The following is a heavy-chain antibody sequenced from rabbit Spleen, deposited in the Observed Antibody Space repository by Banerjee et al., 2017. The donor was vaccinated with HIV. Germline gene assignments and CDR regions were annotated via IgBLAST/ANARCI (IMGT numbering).Heavy chain of an antibody. CDR2: IYAGSSGTT. D-gene: IGHD6-1*01. CDR3: VRDAYTKYGYVSNL. J-gene: IGHJ6*01. CDR1: GFSFSSGYY. Sequence: QSLEESGGDLVKPGASLTLTCTASGFSFSSGYYMCWVRQAPGKGLEWIACIYAGSSGTTYYASWAKGRFTVSKTSSTTVTLQMTSLTAADTATYFCVRDAYTKYGYVSNLWGPGTLVTVS. V-gene: IGHV1S40*01.